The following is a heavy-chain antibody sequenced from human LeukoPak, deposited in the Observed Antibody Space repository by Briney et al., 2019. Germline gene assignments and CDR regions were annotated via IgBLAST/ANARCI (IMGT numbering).Heavy chain of an antibody. CDR2: IYSGGVT. Sequence: GGSLRLCCAASGFTVSSNYMSWVRQAPGKGLEWVSLIYSGGVTYYADSVKGRFIISRDNSKNTLFLQMNSLRAEDTAVYYCARAPSGWSDYWYFDLWGRGTLVTVSS. D-gene: IGHD6-19*01. J-gene: IGHJ2*01. CDR3: ARAPSGWSDYWYFDL. CDR1: GFTVSSNY. V-gene: IGHV3-53*01.